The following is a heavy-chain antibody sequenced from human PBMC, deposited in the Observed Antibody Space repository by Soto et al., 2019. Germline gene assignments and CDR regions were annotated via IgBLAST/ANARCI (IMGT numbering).Heavy chain of an antibody. D-gene: IGHD6-25*01. V-gene: IGHV3-7*05. Sequence: EVQLVESGGGLVQPGGSLRLSCVASGFTLSNYWVSWVRQAPGKGLEWVANINQGGSQRYYVDSVKGRFTISRDNAKNSVYLQMNSLRAEDSAIYYCARAIAAAGSYWCQGTRVTVSS. CDR2: INQGGSQR. J-gene: IGHJ4*02. CDR1: GFTLSNYW. CDR3: ARAIAAAGSY.